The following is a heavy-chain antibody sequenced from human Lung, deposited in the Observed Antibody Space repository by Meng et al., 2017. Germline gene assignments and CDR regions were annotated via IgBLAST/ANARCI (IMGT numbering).Heavy chain of an antibody. CDR2: INRDGTKP. D-gene: IGHD1-1*01. CDR1: GFTFTDHW. V-gene: IGHV3-74*02. Sequence: VQWVESGGGFVPPGGPLRLSCAASGFTFTDHWMHSVRQGPGKGLVWVSRINRDGTKPTYADSVKGRFTISRDNAKNTLYLQMNNLRAEDTAFYYCTNDRLNHWGQGALVTVSS. CDR3: TNDRLNH. J-gene: IGHJ1*01.